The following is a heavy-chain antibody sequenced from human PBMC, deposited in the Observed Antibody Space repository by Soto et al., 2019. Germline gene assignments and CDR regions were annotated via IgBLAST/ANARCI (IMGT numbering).Heavy chain of an antibody. CDR1: GFTFSSYV. D-gene: IGHD2-2*01. Sequence: PGGSLRLSCAASGFTFSSYVMHWVRQAPGKGLEWVAVISYDGSNKYYADSVKGRFTISRDNSKHTLYLQMNSLRTEDTAVYYCAKDLEGYCTTTSCYTYFGLDVWGQGTTVTVSS. CDR2: ISYDGSNK. V-gene: IGHV3-30*18. CDR3: AKDLEGYCTTTSCYTYFGLDV. J-gene: IGHJ6*02.